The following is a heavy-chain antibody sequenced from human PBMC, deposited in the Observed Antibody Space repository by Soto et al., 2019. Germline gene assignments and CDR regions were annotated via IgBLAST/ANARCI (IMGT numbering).Heavy chain of an antibody. J-gene: IGHJ5*02. D-gene: IGHD3-10*01. V-gene: IGHV1-18*04. Sequence: QVQLVQSGAEVEKPGASVKVSCKASGYTFTSYGISWVRQAPGQGLEWMGWISGYNGKTDYAQNLQGRVTMTTDTSTSTAYMSVRSVRSDDTAVYYCARGSMVRGVSKFDPWGQGALVTVSS. CDR3: ARGSMVRGVSKFDP. CDR1: GYTFTSYG. CDR2: ISGYNGKT.